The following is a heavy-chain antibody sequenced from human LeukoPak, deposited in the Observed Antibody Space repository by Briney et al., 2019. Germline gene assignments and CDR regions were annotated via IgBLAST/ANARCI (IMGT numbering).Heavy chain of an antibody. V-gene: IGHV3-53*01. Sequence: GGSLRLSCAASGFTVSSNYMSWVRQAPGKGLEWVSVIYSGGSTYYADSVKGRFTISRDNSKNTLYLQMNSLRAEDTAVYYCARGPAGDYPDYWGQGTLVTVSS. CDR3: ARGPAGDYPDY. D-gene: IGHD4-17*01. CDR2: IYSGGST. CDR1: GFTVSSNY. J-gene: IGHJ4*02.